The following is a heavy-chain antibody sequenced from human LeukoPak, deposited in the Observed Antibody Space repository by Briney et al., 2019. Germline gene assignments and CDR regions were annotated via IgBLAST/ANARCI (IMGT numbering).Heavy chain of an antibody. V-gene: IGHV3-9*01. D-gene: IGHD5-12*01. CDR2: ISWNSDNI. CDR3: AINGGGDSGYGNFDY. CDR1: GFSFDDYV. J-gene: IGHJ4*02. Sequence: GGSLRLSCAVSGFSFDDYVMHWVRQVPGKGLEWVSGISWNSDNIDYADSVKGRFTTSRDNAKNSLYLQMNSLRAEDTALYYCAINGGGDSGYGNFDYWGQGTLVTVSS.